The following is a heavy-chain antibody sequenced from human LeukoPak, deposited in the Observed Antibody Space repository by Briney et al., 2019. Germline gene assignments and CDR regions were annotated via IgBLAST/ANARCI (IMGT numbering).Heavy chain of an antibody. CDR2: ISSSSSYI. CDR3: ARGGDILTGLSDY. V-gene: IGHV3-21*01. Sequence: GGSLRLSCAASGFTFSSYSMNWVRQAPGEGLEWVSSISSSSSYIYYADWVKGRFTISRDNAKNSLYLQMNSLRAEDTAVYYCARGGDILTGLSDYWGQGTLVTVSS. J-gene: IGHJ4*02. CDR1: GFTFSSYS. D-gene: IGHD3-9*01.